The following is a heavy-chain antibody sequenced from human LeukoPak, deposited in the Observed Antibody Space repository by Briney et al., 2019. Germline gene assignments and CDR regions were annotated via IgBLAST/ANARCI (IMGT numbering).Heavy chain of an antibody. CDR1: GDSISSGGYY. Sequence: PSETLSLTCTVSGDSISSGGYYWSWIRQHPGKGLEWIGYIYHSGSTYYNPSLKSRLSISVDTSKNQFSLKLNSVTAADPAVYYCARTVARTWVDYWGQGTPVTVSS. CDR2: IYHSGST. J-gene: IGHJ4*02. D-gene: IGHD6-19*01. CDR3: ARTVARTWVDY. V-gene: IGHV4-31*03.